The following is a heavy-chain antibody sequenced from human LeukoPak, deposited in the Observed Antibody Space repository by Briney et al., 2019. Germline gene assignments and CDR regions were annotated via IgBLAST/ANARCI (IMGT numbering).Heavy chain of an antibody. D-gene: IGHD3-3*01. CDR3: AKGYYDFWRDSDYMDV. J-gene: IGHJ6*03. Sequence: GGSLRLSCAASGFTFDDYAMHWVRQAPGKGLEWVSGISWNSGSIVYADSVKGRFTISRDNAKNSLYLQMNSLRAEDMALNYCAKGYYDFWRDSDYMDVWGKGTTVTVSS. CDR2: ISWNSGSI. CDR1: GFTFDDYA. V-gene: IGHV3-9*03.